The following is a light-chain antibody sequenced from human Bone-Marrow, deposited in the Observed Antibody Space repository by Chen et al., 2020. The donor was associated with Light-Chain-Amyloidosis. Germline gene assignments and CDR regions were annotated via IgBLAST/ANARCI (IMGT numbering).Light chain of an antibody. CDR3: AAWDDSLNGVV. CDR2: SDN. CDR1: TSNIGTYT. J-gene: IGLJ2*01. Sequence: QSVLTQPPSTSGTPGQRVTISCSGSTSNIGTYTVNWYRQVPGTAPRLLIQSDNQRPSGVPDLFSGSKSGTSASLAISWLQSEDEADYYCAAWDDSLNGVVFGGGTKVTVL. V-gene: IGLV1-44*01.